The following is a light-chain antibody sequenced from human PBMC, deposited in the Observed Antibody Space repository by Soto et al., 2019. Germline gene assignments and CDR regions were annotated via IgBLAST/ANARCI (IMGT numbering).Light chain of an antibody. Sequence: EIQMTQSPSSLSASIGDRDTITCRANQDISTSLAWFQQKPGNAPKSLIYAASTLQSGVPSRFSGSGSGTDFILTISSLQPEDLATYYCHQYKTYPFTFGGGTKVEIK. V-gene: IGKV1-16*01. CDR2: AAS. CDR3: HQYKTYPFT. J-gene: IGKJ4*01. CDR1: QDISTS.